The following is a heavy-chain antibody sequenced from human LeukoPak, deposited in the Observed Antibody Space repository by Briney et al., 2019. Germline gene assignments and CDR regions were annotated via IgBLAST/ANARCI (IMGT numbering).Heavy chain of an antibody. Sequence: ASVKVSCKASGYTFSGHYLHWVRQAPGQGLEWMGRINPNTGVTQYTENFQGRVTMTRDTSSSTAYMELTSLRSDDTAVFYCARGDRYSYGPGDWGQGTLVTVSS. V-gene: IGHV1-2*06. D-gene: IGHD5-18*01. CDR1: GYTFSGHY. J-gene: IGHJ4*02. CDR3: ARGDRYSYGPGD. CDR2: INPNTGVT.